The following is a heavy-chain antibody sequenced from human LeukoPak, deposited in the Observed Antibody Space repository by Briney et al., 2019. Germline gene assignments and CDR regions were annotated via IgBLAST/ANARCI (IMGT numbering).Heavy chain of an antibody. V-gene: IGHV1-2*02. Sequence: ASVKVSCKASGYTFIGYYMHWVRQAPGQGLEWVGWINPKSGGTKYAQKFQDRVTMTRDTSISTSYMELSSLRSDDTAVYFCERDPPHSGFARYYFDYWGQGTLVTASS. CDR1: GYTFIGYY. J-gene: IGHJ4*02. CDR2: INPKSGGT. CDR3: ERDPPHSGFARYYFDY. D-gene: IGHD3-22*01.